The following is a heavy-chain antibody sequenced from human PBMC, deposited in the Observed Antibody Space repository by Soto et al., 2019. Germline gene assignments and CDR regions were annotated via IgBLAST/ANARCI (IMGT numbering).Heavy chain of an antibody. Sequence: EVQLVESGGGLVQPGGSLRLSCAASGFTFTDYWMHWVRQAPGKGLVWVSRIDYDGSTTTYADSVKGRFTISRDNAKNTLYLHMNSLRGEDTAVYYCATDPETGTTFEFWGQGTLVTVSS. CDR1: GFTFTDYW. CDR3: ATDPETGTTFEF. D-gene: IGHD1-7*01. CDR2: IDYDGSTT. V-gene: IGHV3-74*03. J-gene: IGHJ4*02.